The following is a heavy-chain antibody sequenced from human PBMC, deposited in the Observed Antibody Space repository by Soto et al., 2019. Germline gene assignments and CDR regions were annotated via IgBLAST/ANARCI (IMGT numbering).Heavy chain of an antibody. V-gene: IGHV3-30*18. CDR3: AKASSGYSGYDSD. J-gene: IGHJ4*02. Sequence: QVQLVESGGGVVQPGRSLRLSCAASGFTFSSYGMHWVRQAPGKGLEWVAVITYDGSNKYYADSVKGRFTISRDNSKNTLYLQMNSLRAEDTAVYYCAKASSGYSGYDSDWGQGTLVTVSS. CDR1: GFTFSSYG. CDR2: ITYDGSNK. D-gene: IGHD5-12*01.